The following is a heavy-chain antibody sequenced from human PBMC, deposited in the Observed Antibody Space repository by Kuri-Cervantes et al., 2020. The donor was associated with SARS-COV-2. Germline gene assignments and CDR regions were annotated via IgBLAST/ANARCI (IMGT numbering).Heavy chain of an antibody. CDR2: ISSNGGNT. CDR1: GFTFSSYA. Sequence: GGSLRLSCSASGFTFSSYAMHWVRQAPGKGLEYVSAISSNGGNTYYADSVKGRFTISRDNSKNTLYLQMSSLRAEDTAVYYCVKTLFPYCSGGSCSTPVMPRYGMDVWGQGATVTVSS. J-gene: IGHJ6*02. CDR3: VKTLFPYCSGGSCSTPVMPRYGMDV. V-gene: IGHV3-64D*06. D-gene: IGHD2-15*01.